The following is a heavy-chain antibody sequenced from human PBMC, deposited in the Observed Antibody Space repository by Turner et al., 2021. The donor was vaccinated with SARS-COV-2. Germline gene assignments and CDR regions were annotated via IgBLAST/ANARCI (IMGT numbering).Heavy chain of an antibody. D-gene: IGHD6-19*01. J-gene: IGHJ4*02. Sequence: QVQLQESGPGLVKPSQTLSLTCTVSGGSISSGGYYWSWIRQHPGKGLEWIGYIYYSGSIYYNPSLKGRVTISVDTSKNQFSLKLSSVTAADTAVYYCARFRVGSGWYIDYWGQGTLVTVSS. V-gene: IGHV4-31*03. CDR2: IYYSGSI. CDR3: ARFRVGSGWYIDY. CDR1: GGSISSGGYY.